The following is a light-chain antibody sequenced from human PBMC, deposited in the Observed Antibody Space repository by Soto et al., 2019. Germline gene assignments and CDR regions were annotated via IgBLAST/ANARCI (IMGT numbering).Light chain of an antibody. V-gene: IGLV2-14*03. J-gene: IGLJ2*01. CDR1: SSDIGGYNY. CDR2: DVS. Sequence: QSVLTQPASVSASPGQSITISCTGTSSDIGGYNYVSWYQQHPGKAPKLMISDVSNRPSGVSDRFSGSKSGNTASLTISGLQAEDEADYFCSSYTTTSTYVVFGGETKVTVL. CDR3: SSYTTTSTYVV.